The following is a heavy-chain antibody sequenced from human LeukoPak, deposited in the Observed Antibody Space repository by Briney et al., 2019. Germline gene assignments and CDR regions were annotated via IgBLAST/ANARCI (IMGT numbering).Heavy chain of an antibody. V-gene: IGHV4-39*01. Sequence: SETLSPTCTVSGGSISSYYWSWIRQPPGKGLEWIGSIYYSGSTYYNPSLKSRVTISVDTSKNQFSLKLSSVTAADTAVYYCARPKERGSAFDIWGQGTMVTVSS. D-gene: IGHD3-16*01. CDR3: ARPKERGSAFDI. J-gene: IGHJ3*02. CDR2: IYYSGST. CDR1: GGSISSYY.